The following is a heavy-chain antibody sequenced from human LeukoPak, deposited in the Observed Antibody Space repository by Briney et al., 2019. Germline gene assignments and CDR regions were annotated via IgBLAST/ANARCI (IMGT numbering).Heavy chain of an antibody. V-gene: IGHV5-51*01. D-gene: IGHD2-2*02. J-gene: IGHJ4*02. Sequence: GESLKISCXGSGYSFTGYWIGWVRQMPGKGLEWMGIIYPGDSDTRYSPSFQGQVTISADKSISTAYLQWSSLKASDTAMYYCARSCSITSCYTGTDYWGQGTLVTVPS. CDR3: ARSCSITSCYTGTDY. CDR1: GYSFTGYW. CDR2: IYPGDSDT.